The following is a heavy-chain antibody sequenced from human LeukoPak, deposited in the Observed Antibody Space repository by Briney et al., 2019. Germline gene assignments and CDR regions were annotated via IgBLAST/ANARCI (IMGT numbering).Heavy chain of an antibody. CDR2: ISSSSSTI. CDR1: GFTFSSYS. CDR3: AGSGYEPSYYYYYYMDV. D-gene: IGHD5-12*01. J-gene: IGHJ6*03. V-gene: IGHV3-48*01. Sequence: PGGSLRLSCAASGFTFSSYSMNWVRQAPGKGLEWVSYISSSSSTIYYADSVKGRFTISRDNAKNSLYLQMNGLRAEDTAVYYCAGSGYEPSYYYYYYMDVWGKGTTVTVSS.